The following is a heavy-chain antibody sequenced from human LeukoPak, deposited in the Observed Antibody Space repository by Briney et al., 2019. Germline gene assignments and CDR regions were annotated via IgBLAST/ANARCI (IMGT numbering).Heavy chain of an antibody. Sequence: GRSLRLSCAASGFTFSSYAMSWVHQDPGKGLEWVSAISGSGGSTYYADSVKGRFTISRDNSKNTLYLQMNSLRGEDTAVYYCAKNRYDRSGNTYFDYWGQGSLVTVSS. CDR1: GFTFSSYA. CDR2: ISGSGGST. V-gene: IGHV3-23*01. J-gene: IGHJ4*02. D-gene: IGHD3-22*01. CDR3: AKNRYDRSGNTYFDY.